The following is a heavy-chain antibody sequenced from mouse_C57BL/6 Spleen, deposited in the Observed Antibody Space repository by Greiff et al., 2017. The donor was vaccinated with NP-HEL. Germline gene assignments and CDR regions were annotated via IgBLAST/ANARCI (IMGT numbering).Heavy chain of an antibody. J-gene: IGHJ2*01. CDR2: IYPSDSET. V-gene: IGHV1-61*01. Sequence: VQLQQPGAELVRPGSSVKLSCKASGYTFTSYWMDWVKQRPGQGLEWIGNIYPSDSETHYNQKFKDKATLTVDKSSSTAYMQLSSLTSEDSAVYYCARRGPWWYFDYWGQGTTLTVSS. CDR1: GYTFTSYW. CDR3: ARRGPWWYFDY. D-gene: IGHD1-1*02.